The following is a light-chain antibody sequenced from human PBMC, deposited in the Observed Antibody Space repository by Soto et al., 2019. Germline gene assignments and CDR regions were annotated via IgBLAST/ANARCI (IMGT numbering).Light chain of an antibody. CDR1: QSVSSN. Sequence: MTQSPPTLSASVGDRVTITCRASQSVSSNLAWYQQKPGQAPRLLIYGASTRATGIPARFSGSGSGTEFTLTISSLQSEDFAVYYCQQYNNWPPDTFGQGTKLEIK. V-gene: IGKV3-15*01. CDR2: GAS. J-gene: IGKJ2*01. CDR3: QQYNNWPPDT.